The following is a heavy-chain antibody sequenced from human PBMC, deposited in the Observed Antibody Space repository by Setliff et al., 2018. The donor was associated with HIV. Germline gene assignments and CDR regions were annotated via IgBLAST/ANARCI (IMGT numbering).Heavy chain of an antibody. CDR2: ISGSGGST. V-gene: IGHV3-23*01. Sequence: GGSLRLSCAASGFTVSKYYMTWVRQAPGKGLEWVSTISGSGGSTYYADSVKGRFTISRDNSKNTLYLQMNSLRAEDTATYFCAKTVVGPGYYFDYWGQGTLVTVSS. CDR1: GFTVSKYY. D-gene: IGHD6-19*01. CDR3: AKTVVGPGYYFDY. J-gene: IGHJ4*02.